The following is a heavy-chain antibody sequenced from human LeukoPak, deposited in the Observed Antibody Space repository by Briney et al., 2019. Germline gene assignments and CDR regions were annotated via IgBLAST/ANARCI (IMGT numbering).Heavy chain of an antibody. CDR2: ISDTGGRT. CDR1: GFTFSSYW. D-gene: IGHD3-22*01. V-gene: IGHV3-23*01. CDR3: AKRGVVIRVILVGFHKEAYYFDS. Sequence: GGSLRLSCAASGFTFSSYWMHWVRQAPGKGLEWVAGISDTGGRTNYADSVKGRLTISRDNPKNTLYLQMNSLRAEDTAVYFCAKRGVVIRVILVGFHKEAYYFDSWGQGALVTVSS. J-gene: IGHJ4*02.